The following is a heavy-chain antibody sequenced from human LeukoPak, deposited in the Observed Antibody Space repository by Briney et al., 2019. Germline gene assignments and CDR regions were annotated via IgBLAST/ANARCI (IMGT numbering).Heavy chain of an antibody. CDR1: GGSISSYY. CDR2: IYTSGST. Sequence: PSETLSLTCTVSGGSISSYYWSWIRQPAGKGLEYIGRIYTSGSTNYNPSLKRRVTMSVDTSKNQFSLKLSSVTAADTAVYYCARERRYSYGLNYCDYWGQGTLDTVSS. V-gene: IGHV4-4*07. J-gene: IGHJ4*02. D-gene: IGHD5-18*01. CDR3: ARERRYSYGLNYCDY.